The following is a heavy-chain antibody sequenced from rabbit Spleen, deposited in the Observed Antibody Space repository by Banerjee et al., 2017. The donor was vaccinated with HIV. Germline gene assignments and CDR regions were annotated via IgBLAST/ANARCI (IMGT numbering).Heavy chain of an antibody. CDR3: ARDTSSSFSSYGMDL. CDR1: GFSFSSSYW. V-gene: IGHV1S45*01. CDR2: IYAGSSYST. J-gene: IGHJ6*01. D-gene: IGHD1-1*01. Sequence: QEQLEESGGDLVKPEGSLTLTCTASGFSFSSSYWICWVRQAPGKGLEWIACIYAGSSYSTYYASWAKGRFTISKTSSTTVTLQMASLTAADTATYFCARDTSSSFSSYGMDLWGPGTLVTVS.